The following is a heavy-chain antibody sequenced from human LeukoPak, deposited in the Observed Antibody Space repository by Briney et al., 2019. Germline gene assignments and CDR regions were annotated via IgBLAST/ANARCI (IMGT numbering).Heavy chain of an antibody. CDR3: AGGIAARSPNWFDP. J-gene: IGHJ5*02. Sequence: GGSLRLSCAASGFTFSSYWMHWVRQAPGKGLVWVSRINTDGSSTSYADSVKGRFTISRDNAKNTLYLQMNSLRAEDTAVYYCAGGIAARSPNWFDPWGQGTLVTVSS. CDR2: INTDGSST. V-gene: IGHV3-74*01. CDR1: GFTFSSYW. D-gene: IGHD6-6*01.